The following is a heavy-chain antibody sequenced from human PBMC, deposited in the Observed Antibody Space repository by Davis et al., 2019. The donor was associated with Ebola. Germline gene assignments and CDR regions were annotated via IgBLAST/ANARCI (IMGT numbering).Heavy chain of an antibody. J-gene: IGHJ6*04. D-gene: IGHD6-6*01. CDR3: AKGSSIAARPTYYYGMDV. V-gene: IGHV3-30*18. Sequence: GESLKISCAASGFTFSSYGMHWVRQAPGKGLEWVAVISYDGSNKYYADSVKGRFTISRDNSKNTLYLQMNSLRAEETAVYYCAKGSSIAARPTYYYGMDVWGKGTTVTVSS. CDR2: ISYDGSNK. CDR1: GFTFSSYG.